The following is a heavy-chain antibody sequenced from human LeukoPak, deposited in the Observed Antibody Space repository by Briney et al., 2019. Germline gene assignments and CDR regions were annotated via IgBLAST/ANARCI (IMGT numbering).Heavy chain of an antibody. CDR3: ARDSSLPYYYDSSGYPDY. CDR1: GFTFSSYE. V-gene: IGHV3-48*03. J-gene: IGHJ4*02. D-gene: IGHD3-22*01. Sequence: AGGSLRLSCAASGFTFSSYEMNWVRQAPGKGLEWVSYISSSGSTIYYEDSVKGRFTISRDNAKNSLYLQMNSLRAEDTAVYYCARDSSLPYYYDSSGYPDYWGQGTLVTVSS. CDR2: ISSSGSTI.